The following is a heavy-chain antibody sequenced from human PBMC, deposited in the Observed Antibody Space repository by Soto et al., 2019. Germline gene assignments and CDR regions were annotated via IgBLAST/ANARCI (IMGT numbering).Heavy chain of an antibody. Sequence: PSETLSLTCAVYDGSFSGYYWTWIRQAPGKGLEWIGEISHGGGAESYGALKSRVTISVDKSKNQSSLELSSVTAADTAVYYCARGSTIFGVVIISNWLDPWGQGTLVTVYS. D-gene: IGHD3-3*01. J-gene: IGHJ5*02. CDR1: DGSFSGYY. V-gene: IGHV4-34*01. CDR2: ISHGGGA. CDR3: ARGSTIFGVVIISNWLDP.